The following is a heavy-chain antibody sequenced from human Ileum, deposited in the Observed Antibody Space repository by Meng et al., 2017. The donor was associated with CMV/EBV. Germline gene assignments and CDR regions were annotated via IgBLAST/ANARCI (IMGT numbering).Heavy chain of an antibody. Sequence: SETLSLTCTVSGGSISSSSYYWGWIRQPPGKGLEWIGSIYYSGSTYYNPSLKSRVTISVDTSKNQFSLKLSSMTAADTAVYYCARQRFGELSAAGYWGQGTLVTVSS. V-gene: IGHV4-39*01. J-gene: IGHJ4*02. CDR2: IYYSGST. CDR1: GGSISSSSYY. CDR3: ARQRFGELSAAGY. D-gene: IGHD3-10*01.